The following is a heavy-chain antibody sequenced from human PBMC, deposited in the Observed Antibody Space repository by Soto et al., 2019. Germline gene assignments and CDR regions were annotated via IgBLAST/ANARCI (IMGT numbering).Heavy chain of an antibody. D-gene: IGHD3-10*01. J-gene: IGHJ5*02. CDR1: GGSISSSSYY. V-gene: IGHV4-39*01. CDR2: IYYSGST. Sequence: SETLSLTCTVSGGSISSSSYYWGWIRQPPGKGLECIGSIYYSGSTYYNPSLKSRVTISVDTSKNQFSLKLSSVTAADTAVYYCARAGLLLWFGTPGVPKKIWLAPWGQGTLVTVSS. CDR3: ARAGLLLWFGTPGVPKKIWLAP.